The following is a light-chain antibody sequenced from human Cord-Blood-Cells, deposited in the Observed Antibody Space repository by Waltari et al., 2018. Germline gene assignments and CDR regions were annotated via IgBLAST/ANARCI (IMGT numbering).Light chain of an antibody. Sequence: EIVMTQSPATLSVSPGERATLSCRASQSVSSNLAWYQQKPGQAPRLLIYGASTRATGIPARFSGSGYGTEFTVTISSLQSEDFAVYYCQQYNNWPLTFGGGTKGEIK. CDR1: QSVSSN. J-gene: IGKJ4*01. CDR3: QQYNNWPLT. CDR2: GAS. V-gene: IGKV3-15*01.